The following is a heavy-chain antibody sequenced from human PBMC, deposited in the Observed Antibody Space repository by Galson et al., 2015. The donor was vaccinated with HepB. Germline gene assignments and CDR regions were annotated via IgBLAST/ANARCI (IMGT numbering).Heavy chain of an antibody. J-gene: IGHJ6*02. Sequence: SLRLSCAASGFTFSSYAMNWVRQAPGKGLEWVSTISDSGGSTFYAESVRGRFTISRENSKNTLYLQMNSLRVDDTAIYYCAKDMAREVYGMDVWGQGTTVAVSS. CDR3: AKDMAREVYGMDV. CDR1: GFTFSSYA. V-gene: IGHV3-23*01. D-gene: IGHD3-10*01. CDR2: ISDSGGST.